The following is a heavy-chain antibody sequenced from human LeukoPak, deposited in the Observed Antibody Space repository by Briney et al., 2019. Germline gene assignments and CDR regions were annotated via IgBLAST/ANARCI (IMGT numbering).Heavy chain of an antibody. Sequence: SETLSLTCAVYGGSFSGYYWSWIRQPPGKGLEWIGEINHSGSTNYNPSLKSRVTISVDTPKNQFSLKLSSVTAADTAVYYCARDTYYYDSSGYYYVHYFDYWGQGTLVTVSS. CDR1: GGSFSGYY. D-gene: IGHD3-22*01. CDR2: INHSGST. J-gene: IGHJ4*02. V-gene: IGHV4-34*01. CDR3: ARDTYYYDSSGYYYVHYFDY.